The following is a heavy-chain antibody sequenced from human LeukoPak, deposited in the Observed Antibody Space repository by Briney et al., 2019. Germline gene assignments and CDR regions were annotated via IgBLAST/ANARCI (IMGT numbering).Heavy chain of an antibody. CDR3: ASEAYCSGGRCSVQRVAS. Sequence: GASVKVSCKASGYTFTACYMHWGRQGPGPGLEGMGWVGSKNGDTKYAQKFHRRSTINRHTSIGIASMELRSPISDDPAVSYCASEAYCSGGRCSVQRVASWGQGTPVTVSS. V-gene: IGHV1-2*02. CDR2: VGSKNGDT. J-gene: IGHJ4*02. D-gene: IGHD2-15*01. CDR1: GYTFTACY.